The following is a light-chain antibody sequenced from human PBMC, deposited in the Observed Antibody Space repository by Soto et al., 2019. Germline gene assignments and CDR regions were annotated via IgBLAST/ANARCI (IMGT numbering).Light chain of an antibody. Sequence: DIQMTQSPSSLSASVGDRVTITCRASQSINNLLHWFQQKPGEAPKLLIYVASSLQSGVPSRFSGSGSGTDFTLTISNLQHEDFATYYCQLGYNHPLTFGQGTRLETK. CDR3: QLGYNHPLT. CDR1: QSINNL. CDR2: VAS. J-gene: IGKJ5*01. V-gene: IGKV1-39*01.